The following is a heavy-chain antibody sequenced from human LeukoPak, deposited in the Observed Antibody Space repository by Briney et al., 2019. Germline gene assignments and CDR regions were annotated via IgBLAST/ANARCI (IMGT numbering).Heavy chain of an antibody. D-gene: IGHD6-13*01. CDR1: GGSISSSSYY. CDR2: IYYSGST. CDR3: ARVSEGSSIAAAGTLVDY. J-gene: IGHJ4*02. Sequence: SETLSLTCTVSGGSISSSSYYWGWIRQPPGKGLEWIGSIYYSGSTYYNPSLKSRVTISVDTSKNQFSLKLSSVTAADTAVYYCARVSEGSSIAAAGTLVDYWGQGTLVTVSS. V-gene: IGHV4-39*07.